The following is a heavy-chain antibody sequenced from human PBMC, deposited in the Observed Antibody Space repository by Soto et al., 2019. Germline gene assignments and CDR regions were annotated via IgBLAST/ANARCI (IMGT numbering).Heavy chain of an antibody. D-gene: IGHD6-6*01. CDR3: ARGSSIAGLYYGMDV. CDR1: GGSISSYY. Sequence: PSETLSLTCTVSGGSISSYYWSWIRQHPGKGLEWIGYNYYSGITYYNPSLKSRVTISLDTSKNQFSLKLSSVTAADTAVYYCARGSSIAGLYYGMDVWGQGTTVTV. J-gene: IGHJ6*02. V-gene: IGHV4-59*06. CDR2: NYYSGIT.